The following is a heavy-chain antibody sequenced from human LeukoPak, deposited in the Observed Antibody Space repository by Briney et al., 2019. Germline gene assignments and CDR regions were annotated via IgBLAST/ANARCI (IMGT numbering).Heavy chain of an antibody. CDR2: ISYDGSNK. CDR1: GFTFSSYA. CDR3: AREAADLAITGTTSDAFDI. Sequence: GGSLRLSCAAPGFTFSSYAMHWVRQAPGKGLEWVAVISYDGSNKYYADSVKGRFTISRDNSKNTLYLQMNSLRAEDTAVYYCAREAADLAITGTTSDAFDIWGQGTMVTVSS. D-gene: IGHD1-7*01. J-gene: IGHJ3*02. V-gene: IGHV3-30*01.